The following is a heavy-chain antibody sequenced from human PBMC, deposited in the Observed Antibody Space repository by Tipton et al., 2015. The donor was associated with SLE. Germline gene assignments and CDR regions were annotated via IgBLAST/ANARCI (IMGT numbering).Heavy chain of an antibody. J-gene: IGHJ3*02. CDR2: IYYSGST. Sequence: TLSLTCTVSGGSISSSSYYWGWFRQPPGMGLEWIGSIYYSGSTYYNPSLKSRVTMSVDTSKNQFSLKLSSVTAADTAVYYCARDTHSSGYPHAFDIWGQGTMVTVSS. V-gene: IGHV4-39*07. CDR1: GGSISSSSYY. CDR3: ARDTHSSGYPHAFDI. D-gene: IGHD3-22*01.